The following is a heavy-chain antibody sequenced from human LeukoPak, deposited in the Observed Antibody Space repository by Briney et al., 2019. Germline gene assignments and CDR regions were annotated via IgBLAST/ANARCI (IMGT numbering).Heavy chain of an antibody. D-gene: IGHD3-16*01. V-gene: IGHV4-39*07. CDR1: GGSISSSGYY. CDR2: IFYSGST. Sequence: SETLSLTCTVSGGSISSSGYYWGWIRQPPGKGLEWIGSIFYSGSTYYNPSLRSRVTVSVDTSKNQFSLKLSSVTAADTAVYYCARDSMITFGGTHYMDVWGKGTTVTVSS. CDR3: ARDSMITFGGTHYMDV. J-gene: IGHJ6*03.